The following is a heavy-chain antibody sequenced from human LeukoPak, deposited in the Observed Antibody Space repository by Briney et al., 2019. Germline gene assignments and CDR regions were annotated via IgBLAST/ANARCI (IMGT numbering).Heavy chain of an antibody. CDR3: ARDWLEYSSSIYYYMDV. Sequence: ASVKVSCKASGYTFTSYYMHWVRQAPGQGLEWMGIINPSGGSTSYAQKFQGRVTMTRDMSTSTVYMELSSLRSEDTAVYYCARDWLEYSSSIYYYMDVWGKGTTVTVSS. J-gene: IGHJ6*03. D-gene: IGHD6-6*01. CDR2: INPSGGST. CDR1: GYTFTSYY. V-gene: IGHV1-46*01.